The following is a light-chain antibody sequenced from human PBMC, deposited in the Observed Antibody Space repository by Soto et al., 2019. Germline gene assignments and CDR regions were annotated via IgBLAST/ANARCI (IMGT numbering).Light chain of an antibody. Sequence: EIVLTQSPGTLSLSPGERATLSCRASQSVSSSYLAWYQQKPGQAPRLLIYGASSMATGIPDRFSGSGSGTDFTLTISRLEPDDFAVYYCQPYGRAPLTFGGGTKVEIK. CDR2: GAS. J-gene: IGKJ4*01. CDR1: QSVSSSY. V-gene: IGKV3-20*01. CDR3: QPYGRAPLT.